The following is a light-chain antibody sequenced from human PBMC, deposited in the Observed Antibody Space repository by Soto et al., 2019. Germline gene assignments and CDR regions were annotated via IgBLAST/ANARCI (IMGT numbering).Light chain of an antibody. V-gene: IGKV3-20*01. CDR2: GAS. Sequence: EIVMTQSPATLSVSPGERATLSCRASQTVRNNYLAWYQQKPGQAPRLLIYGASNRATGIPDRFSGSGSGTDFTLTIIRLEPEDFAVYYCQQYGSLWTFGQGTKVDIK. J-gene: IGKJ1*01. CDR1: QTVRNNY. CDR3: QQYGSLWT.